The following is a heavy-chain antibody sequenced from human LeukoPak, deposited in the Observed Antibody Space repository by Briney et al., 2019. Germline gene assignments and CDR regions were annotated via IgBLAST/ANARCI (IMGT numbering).Heavy chain of an antibody. CDR3: ARDRGSPYYYDY. CDR1: GYTFIVYY. Sequence: ASVKVSCKASGYTFIVYYMHWVRQAPGHGLEWMGWINPNSGGTNYAQKFQGRVTMTRDTSISTAYMELSGLRSDETALYYCARDRGSPYYYDYWGQGTLVTVSS. J-gene: IGHJ4*02. V-gene: IGHV1-2*02. D-gene: IGHD3-16*01. CDR2: INPNSGGT.